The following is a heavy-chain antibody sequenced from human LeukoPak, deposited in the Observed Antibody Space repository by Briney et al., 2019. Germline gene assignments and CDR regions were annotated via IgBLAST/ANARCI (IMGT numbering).Heavy chain of an antibody. CDR3: ARDNRAMRNAFDI. J-gene: IGHJ3*02. Sequence: SETLSLTCTVSGGSISSYYWSWIRQPPGKGLEWIGYIYYSGSTNYNPSLKGRVTISVDTSKNQFSLKLSSVTAADTAVYYCARDNRAMRNAFDIWGQGTMVTVSS. CDR1: GGSISSYY. CDR2: IYYSGST. V-gene: IGHV4-59*01. D-gene: IGHD2-2*01.